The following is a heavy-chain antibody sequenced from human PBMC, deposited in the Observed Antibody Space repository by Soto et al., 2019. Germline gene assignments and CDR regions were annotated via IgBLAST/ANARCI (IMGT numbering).Heavy chain of an antibody. Sequence: QVQLQESGPGLVKPSQTLSLTCTVSGGSISSGGHYWSWIRQLPGKGLEWIGYFSYSGNTYYSPSLKSRVTISVDTSKNQFSLKLSSVTAADTAVYYCARDRHNYGTLFDYWGQGTLVTVSS. CDR2: FSYSGNT. V-gene: IGHV4-31*03. CDR1: GGSISSGGHY. CDR3: ARDRHNYGTLFDY. J-gene: IGHJ4*02. D-gene: IGHD5-18*01.